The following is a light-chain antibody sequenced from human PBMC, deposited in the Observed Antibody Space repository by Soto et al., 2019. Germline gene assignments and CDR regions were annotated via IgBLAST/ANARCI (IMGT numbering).Light chain of an antibody. V-gene: IGKV3-20*01. Sequence: SPSALSASVGDTVTITCRASQSISSSFLAWYQQKPGQAPRLLIYGASSRATGIPDRFSGGGSGTDFTLTISRLEPEDFAVYYCQQFSIYLLPSGGGSMVDVK. CDR3: QQFSIYLLP. CDR2: GAS. CDR1: QSISSSF. J-gene: IGKJ4*01.